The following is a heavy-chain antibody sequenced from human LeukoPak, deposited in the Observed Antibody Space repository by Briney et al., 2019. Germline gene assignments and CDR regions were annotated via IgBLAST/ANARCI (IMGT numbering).Heavy chain of an antibody. CDR3: ARPSRGYSYGPIAFDI. CDR1: GYTFTGYY. Sequence: ASVKVSCKASGYTFTGYYMHWVRQAPGQGLEWMGWINPNSGGTNYAQKFQGRVTMTRDTSISTAYMELSRLRSDDTAVYYCARPSRGYSYGPIAFDIWGQGTMVTVSS. CDR2: INPNSGGT. V-gene: IGHV1-2*02. D-gene: IGHD5-18*01. J-gene: IGHJ3*02.